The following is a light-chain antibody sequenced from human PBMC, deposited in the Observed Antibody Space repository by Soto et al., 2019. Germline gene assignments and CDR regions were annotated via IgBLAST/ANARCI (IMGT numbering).Light chain of an antibody. V-gene: IGKV1-39*01. CDR2: AAS. Sequence: DIQMTQSPSSLSASVGDRVTITCRASQGISTYLNWYQQKPGKAPKLLIYAASSLQSGVPSRFSGSGSETDFTLTIIRLQPEDFATYSCQHSTTWTFGQGTKVEIK. CDR1: QGISTY. J-gene: IGKJ1*01. CDR3: QHSTTWT.